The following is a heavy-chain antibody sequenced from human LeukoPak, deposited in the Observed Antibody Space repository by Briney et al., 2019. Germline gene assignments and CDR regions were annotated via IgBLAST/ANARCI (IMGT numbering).Heavy chain of an antibody. CDR1: GFSFSRYA. J-gene: IGHJ4*02. CDR2: ITASSDNT. CDR3: AKDLSPLRY. V-gene: IGHV3-23*01. Sequence: GGSLRLSCVGSGFSFSRYAMTWVRQAPGKGLEWVSTITASSDNTFYADSVKGRFTISRDDSKNTFYLQMNSLKVEDTAVYYCAKDLSPLRYWGQGTLVTVSS.